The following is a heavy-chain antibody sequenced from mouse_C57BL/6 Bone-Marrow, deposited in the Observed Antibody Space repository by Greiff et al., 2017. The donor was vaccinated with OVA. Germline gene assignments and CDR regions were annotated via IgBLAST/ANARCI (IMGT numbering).Heavy chain of an antibody. CDR2: ISNGGGST. J-gene: IGHJ4*01. Sequence: DVQLVESGGGLVQPGGSLKLSCAASGFTFSDYYMYWVRQTPEKRLEWVAYISNGGGSTYYPDTVKGRFTISRDNAKNTLYLQMSRLKSEDTAMYYCARRRWLLQHDYAMDYWGQGTSVTVSS. D-gene: IGHD2-3*01. CDR3: ARRRWLLQHDYAMDY. CDR1: GFTFSDYY. V-gene: IGHV5-12*01.